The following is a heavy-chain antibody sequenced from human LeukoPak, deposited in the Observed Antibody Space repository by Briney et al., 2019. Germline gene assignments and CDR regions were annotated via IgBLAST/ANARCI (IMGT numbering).Heavy chain of an antibody. V-gene: IGHV4-59*01. CDR2: IYYSGST. CDR3: AGVRLLRYFDWLQKDAFDI. CDR1: SGSISSYY. D-gene: IGHD3-9*01. J-gene: IGHJ3*02. Sequence: SETLSLTCTVSSGSISSYYWSWIRQPPGKGLEWIGYIYYSGSTNYNPSLKSRVTISVDTSKNQFSLKLSSVTAADTAVYYCAGVRLLRYFDWLQKDAFDIWGQGTMVTVSS.